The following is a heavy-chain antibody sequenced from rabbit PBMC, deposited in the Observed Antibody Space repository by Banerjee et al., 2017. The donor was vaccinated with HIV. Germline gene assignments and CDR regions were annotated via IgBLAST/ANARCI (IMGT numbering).Heavy chain of an antibody. CDR2: INTGSDNT. V-gene: IGHV1S45*01. CDR3: ARGYGAATGLDL. Sequence: QEQLEESGGGLVKPEGSLTLTCTSSGFSFSRTYWICWVRQAPGKGLEWIGCINTGSDNTWSASWAKGRFTIAKISSTTVTLQSTSLTAADTATYFGARGYGAATGLDLWGPGSLVTVS. J-gene: IGHJ6*01. D-gene: IGHD6-1*01. CDR1: GFSFSRTYW.